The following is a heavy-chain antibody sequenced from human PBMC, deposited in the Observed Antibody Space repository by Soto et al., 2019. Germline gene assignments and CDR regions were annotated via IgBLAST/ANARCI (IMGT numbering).Heavy chain of an antibody. J-gene: IGHJ4*02. CDR3: AREDYGSGSFDY. D-gene: IGHD3-10*01. V-gene: IGHV3-33*01. CDR2: IWYDGSNK. Sequence: QVQLVESGGGVVQPGRSLRLSCAASGFTFSSYGMHWVRQAPGKGREWVAVIWYDGSNKYYADSVKGRFTISRDNSKNTLYLQMNSLRDEDTAVYYCAREDYGSGSFDYWGQGTLVTVSS. CDR1: GFTFSSYG.